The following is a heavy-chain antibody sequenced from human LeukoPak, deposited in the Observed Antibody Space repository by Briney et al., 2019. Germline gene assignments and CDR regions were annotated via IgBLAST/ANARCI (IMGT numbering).Heavy chain of an antibody. CDR3: ASLAVSVAAAGTWYYYMDV. V-gene: IGHV3-11*04. D-gene: IGHD6-13*01. Sequence: GGSLRLSCAASGFTFSDYYMSWIRQAPGKGLEWVSYISSSGSTIYYADSVKGRFTISRDNAKNSLYLQMNSLRAEDTAVYYCASLAVSVAAAGTWYYYMDVWGKGTTVTVSS. CDR1: GFTFSDYY. CDR2: ISSSGSTI. J-gene: IGHJ6*03.